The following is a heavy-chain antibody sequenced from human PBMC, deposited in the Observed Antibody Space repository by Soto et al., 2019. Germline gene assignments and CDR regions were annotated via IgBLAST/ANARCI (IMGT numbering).Heavy chain of an antibody. D-gene: IGHD2-21*02. CDR1: GFTFRSYA. CDR3: AREVIVVVTAPAFDI. J-gene: IGHJ3*02. V-gene: IGHV3-30-3*01. Sequence: GGSLILCCAASGFTFRSYAIHGVRQAPGKGLEWVAVISYDGSNKYYADSVKGRFTISRDNSKNTLYLQMNSLRAEDTAVYYCAREVIVVVTAPAFDIWGQGT. CDR2: ISYDGSNK.